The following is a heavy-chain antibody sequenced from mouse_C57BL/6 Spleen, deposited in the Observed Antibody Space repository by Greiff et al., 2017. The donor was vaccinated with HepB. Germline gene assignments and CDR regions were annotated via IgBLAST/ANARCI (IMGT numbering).Heavy chain of an antibody. CDR2: IDPSDSET. CDR3: ARRGSYGYFDV. D-gene: IGHD1-1*01. CDR1: GYTFTSYW. V-gene: IGHV1-52*01. Sequence: VQLQQPGAELVRPGSSVKLSCKASGYTFTSYWMHWVKQRPIQGLEWIGNIDPSDSETHYNQKFKDKATLTVDKSSSTAYMQLSSLTSEDSAVYYGARRGSYGYFDVWATGTTVTVSS. J-gene: IGHJ1*03.